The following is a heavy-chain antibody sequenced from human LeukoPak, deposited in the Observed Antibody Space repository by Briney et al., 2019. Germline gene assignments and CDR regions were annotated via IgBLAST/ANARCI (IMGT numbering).Heavy chain of an antibody. CDR1: GFTFFNYA. D-gene: IGHD3-10*01. CDR2: TSGSGGAT. V-gene: IGHV3-23*01. J-gene: IGHJ4*02. CDR3: AKGRGSGTYTGDY. Sequence: GGSLRLSCAASGFTFFNYAMTWVRQAPGKGLEWVSATSGSGGATFYADSVRGRFTISRDNSKNTLYLEMNNLRVEDTAVYYCAKGRGSGTYTGDYWGQGNLVTVSS.